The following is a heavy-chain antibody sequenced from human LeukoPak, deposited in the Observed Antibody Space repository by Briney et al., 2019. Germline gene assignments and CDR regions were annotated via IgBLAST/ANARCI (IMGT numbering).Heavy chain of an antibody. CDR3: AKDRPTWPIDY. D-gene: IGHD5-12*01. CDR1: GFTFSSYA. Sequence: GGSLRLSCAASGFTFSSYAMSWVRQAPGKGLEWVSSISSSGGNTYYPDSVKGRFTISRDNSKNTMYLQMNSLRAEDTAVYYCAKDRPTWPIDYWGQGTLVTVSS. V-gene: IGHV3-23*01. CDR2: ISSSGGNT. J-gene: IGHJ4*02.